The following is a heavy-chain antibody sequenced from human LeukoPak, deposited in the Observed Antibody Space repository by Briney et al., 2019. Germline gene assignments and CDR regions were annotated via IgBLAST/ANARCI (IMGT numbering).Heavy chain of an antibody. CDR2: ISSSTSTI. Sequence: PGGSLRLSCAVSGFTFSSYSMNWVRQAPGKGLEWISYISSSTSTIYYPDSVKGRFTISRDNAKNSLYLQMNSLRAEDTAVYYCAREGPGDYVWGSSYFDYWGQGTLVTVSS. D-gene: IGHD3-16*01. CDR1: GFTFSSYS. V-gene: IGHV3-48*01. CDR3: AREGPGDYVWGSSYFDY. J-gene: IGHJ4*02.